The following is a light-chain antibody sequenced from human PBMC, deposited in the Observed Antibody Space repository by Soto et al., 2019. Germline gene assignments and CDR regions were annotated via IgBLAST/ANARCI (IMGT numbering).Light chain of an antibody. CDR3: HQYGYSWT. J-gene: IGKJ1*01. CDR1: HTISSSY. V-gene: IGKV3-20*01. Sequence: EIVLTQSPATLSLSPGERATLSCRASHTISSSYLAWYQQKPGQAPRPLIYGISNRATGIPDRFSGSGSGTDFTLTISRLEPEDFAVYYCHQYGYSWTFGQGTKVDI. CDR2: GIS.